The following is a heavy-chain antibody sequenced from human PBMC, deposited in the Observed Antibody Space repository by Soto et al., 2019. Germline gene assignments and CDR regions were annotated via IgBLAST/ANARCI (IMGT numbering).Heavy chain of an antibody. CDR1: GFTFSSYS. J-gene: IGHJ5*02. V-gene: IGHV3-21*01. CDR2: ISSSSSYI. CDR3: ARSGGGGGCSP. Sequence: EVQLVESGGGLVKPGGSLRLSCAASGFTFSSYSMNWVRQAPGKGLEWVSSISSSSSYIYYADSVKGRFTIPRDNAKNSLYLQMSSLRADDPAVYYCARSGGGGGCSPWGQGTLVTVAS. D-gene: IGHD2-15*01.